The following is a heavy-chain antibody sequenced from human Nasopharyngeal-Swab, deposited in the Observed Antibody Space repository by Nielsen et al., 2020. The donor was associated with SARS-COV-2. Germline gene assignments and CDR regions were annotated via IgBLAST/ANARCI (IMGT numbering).Heavy chain of an antibody. CDR2: TSIRGTT. CDR1: DDSLRRGGFY. V-gene: IGHV4-61*02. D-gene: IGHD1-26*01. Sequence: SETLSLTCSVSDDSLRRGGFYWTWIRQPAGRGLEVIGRTSIRGTTNYSPPFKNRVTMSLDTSKKQFFLRLASVSVADTAIYYCARGRPGTYYTYYYGLDVWGQGTTVTVSS. CDR3: ARGRPGTYYTYYYGLDV. J-gene: IGHJ6*02.